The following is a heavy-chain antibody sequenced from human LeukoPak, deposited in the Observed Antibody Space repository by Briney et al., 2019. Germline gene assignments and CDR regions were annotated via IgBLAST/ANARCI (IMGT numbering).Heavy chain of an antibody. CDR2: ISAYNGNT. Sequence: GASVKVSCKASGYTFTNYAFSWVRQAPGQGLEWMGWISAYNGNTNYAQKLQGRVTMTTDTSTNTAYMELRSLRFDDTAVYYCARHFRCGWPLEALDVWGQGTLATVSS. CDR3: ARHFRCGWPLEALDV. V-gene: IGHV1-18*01. CDR1: GYTFTNYA. D-gene: IGHD1-26*01. J-gene: IGHJ3*01.